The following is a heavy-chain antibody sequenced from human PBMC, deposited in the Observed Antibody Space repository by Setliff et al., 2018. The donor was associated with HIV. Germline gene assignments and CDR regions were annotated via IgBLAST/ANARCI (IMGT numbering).Heavy chain of an antibody. Sequence: SETLSLTCNVSGGSISSSSFYWAWLRQPPGKEPEWIASIYYNTRTYYNLSLRSRVTISVDTSKNLFSLKMTSVTAADTAVYYCAGDQNWNGYAFPYIDVWGKGTTGTVSS. V-gene: IGHV4-39*02. CDR1: GGSISSSSFY. J-gene: IGHJ6*03. D-gene: IGHD3-3*01. CDR2: IYYNTRT. CDR3: AGDQNWNGYAFPYIDV.